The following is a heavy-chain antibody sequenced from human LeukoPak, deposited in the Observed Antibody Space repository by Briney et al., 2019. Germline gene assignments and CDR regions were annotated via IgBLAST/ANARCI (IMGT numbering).Heavy chain of an antibody. J-gene: IGHJ2*01. V-gene: IGHV4-59*07. D-gene: IGHD4-23*01. Sequence: PSLTLALTRTLSGHFIRGYYYKWVRHPPRKALECVGYIYYRGSTNYYPSLKSRVTISLDTSKNQFSLELSSVTTADTAVYCCARSVVTLYWYFDLWGRGTLVTVSS. CDR1: GHFIRGYY. CDR3: ARSVVTLYWYFDL. CDR2: IYYRGST.